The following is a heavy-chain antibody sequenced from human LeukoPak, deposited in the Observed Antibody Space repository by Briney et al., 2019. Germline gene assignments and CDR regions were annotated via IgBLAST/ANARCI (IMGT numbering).Heavy chain of an antibody. V-gene: IGHV3-30*01. CDR1: EFTFSSYA. D-gene: IGHD2-2*01. Sequence: GRSLRHSCAASEFTFSSYAMHWVRQAPGKGLQWVAVISYDGSNKYYADSVKGRFTISRDNSKDTLYLQMNSLRAEDTAVYYCARDPYPVDCSSTSCYGDYYYYMDVWGKGTTVTVSS. J-gene: IGHJ6*03. CDR3: ARDPYPVDCSSTSCYGDYYYYMDV. CDR2: ISYDGSNK.